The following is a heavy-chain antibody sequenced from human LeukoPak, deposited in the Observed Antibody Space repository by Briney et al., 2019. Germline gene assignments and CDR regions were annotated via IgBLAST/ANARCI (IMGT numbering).Heavy chain of an antibody. J-gene: IGHJ5*02. CDR2: IYHTDNT. V-gene: IGHV4-59*01. D-gene: IGHD3-10*01. CDR3: AKDLDRGVIGGFDT. Sequence: SETLSLTCTVSGASISAYYRSWIRQPPGKGLEWIGYIYHTDNTKYSPSLKTRVTISMDTPKNQFSLKLTSVTAADTAVYYCAKDLDRGVIGGFDTWGQGTLVTVSS. CDR1: GASISAYY.